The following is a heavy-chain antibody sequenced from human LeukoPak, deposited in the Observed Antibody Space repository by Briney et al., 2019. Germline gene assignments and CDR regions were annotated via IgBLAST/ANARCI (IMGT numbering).Heavy chain of an antibody. CDR3: ARGGYCSSTSCDNDY. D-gene: IGHD2-2*01. CDR1: GFTVSSNY. J-gene: IGHJ4*02. V-gene: IGHV3-53*01. CDR2: IYSGGST. Sequence: PGGSLRLSCAASGFTVSSNYMSWVRQAPGKGLEWVSVIYSGGSTYYADSVKGRFTTSRDNSKNTLYLQMNSLRAEDTAVYYCARGGYCSSTSCDNDYWGQGTLVTVSS.